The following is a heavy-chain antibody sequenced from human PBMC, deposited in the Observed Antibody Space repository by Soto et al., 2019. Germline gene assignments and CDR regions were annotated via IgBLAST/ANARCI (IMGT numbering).Heavy chain of an antibody. D-gene: IGHD3-9*01. CDR2: IYYSGST. CDR3: ARGADILTGYYGLDY. CDR1: GGSISSGDYY. V-gene: IGHV4-30-4*01. J-gene: IGHJ4*02. Sequence: PSETLSLTCTVSGGSISSGDYYWSWIRQPPGKGLEWIGYIYYSGSTYYNPSLKSRVTISVDTSKNQFSLKLSSVTAADTAVYYCARGADILTGYYGLDYWGQGNLVTVSS.